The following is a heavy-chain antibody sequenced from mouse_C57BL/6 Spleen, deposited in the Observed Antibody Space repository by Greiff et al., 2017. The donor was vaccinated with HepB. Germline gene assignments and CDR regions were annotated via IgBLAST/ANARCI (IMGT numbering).Heavy chain of an antibody. Sequence: EVQLVESGGDLVKPGGSLKLSCAASGFTFSSYGMSWVRQTPDKRLEWVATISSGGSYTYYPDSVKGRFTISRDNAKNTLYLQMSSLKSEDTAMYYCARHGITTLNFDYWGQGTTLTVSS. CDR3: ARHGITTLNFDY. CDR2: ISSGGSYT. V-gene: IGHV5-6*01. J-gene: IGHJ2*01. D-gene: IGHD1-1*01. CDR1: GFTFSSYG.